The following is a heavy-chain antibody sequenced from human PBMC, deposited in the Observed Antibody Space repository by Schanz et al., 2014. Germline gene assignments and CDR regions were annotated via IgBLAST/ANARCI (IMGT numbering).Heavy chain of an antibody. Sequence: QVQLVESGGGLVKPGGSLRLSCAASGFIFSDYYMAWIRQAPGKGPEYVSYISSGGTTTYHSDSVKGRFTISRDSAENSLYLQMNSLRAEDTAVYYCAKTLFPGGTQTFGNWGRGTLXTVSS. D-gene: IGHD2-8*02. CDR1: GFIFSDYY. CDR2: ISSGGTTT. J-gene: IGHJ4*02. CDR3: AKTLFPGGTQTFGN. V-gene: IGHV3-11*01.